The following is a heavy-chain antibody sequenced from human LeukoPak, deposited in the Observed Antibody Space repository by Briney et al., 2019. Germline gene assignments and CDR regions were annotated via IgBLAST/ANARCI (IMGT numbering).Heavy chain of an antibody. CDR2: IIPIFGTA. CDR1: GGTFSSYA. D-gene: IGHD2-15*01. Sequence: ASVKVSCKASGGTFSSYAISSVRQAPGQGLEWMGGIIPIFGTANYAQKFQGRVTITADESTSTAYMELSSLRSEDTAVYYCAREMVAANYNWFDPWGQGTLVTVSS. CDR3: AREMVAANYNWFDP. J-gene: IGHJ5*02. V-gene: IGHV1-69*01.